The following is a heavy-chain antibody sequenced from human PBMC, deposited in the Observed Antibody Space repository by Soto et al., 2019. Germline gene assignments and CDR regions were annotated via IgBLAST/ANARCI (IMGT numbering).Heavy chain of an antibody. J-gene: IGHJ5*02. Sequence: PGGSLRVSCAASGFIFSSYSMNWGRQAPGKGLEWVSSISSSSSYIYYADSVKGRFTISRDNAKNSLYLQMNSLRAEDTAVYYCARDYRRGGYKDGFDPWGQGTLVTVSS. CDR2: ISSSSSYI. V-gene: IGHV3-21*01. D-gene: IGHD3-10*01. CDR1: GFIFSSYS. CDR3: ARDYRRGGYKDGFDP.